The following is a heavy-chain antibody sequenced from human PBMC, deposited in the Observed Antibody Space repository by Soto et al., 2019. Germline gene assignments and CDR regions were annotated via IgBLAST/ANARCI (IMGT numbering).Heavy chain of an antibody. CDR3: EARGYSGYVNDAFDI. D-gene: IGHD5-12*01. CDR2: ISGSGGST. CDR1: GFTFSSYA. V-gene: IGHV3-23*01. Sequence: GGSLRLSCAASGFTFSSYAMSWVRQAPGKGLEWVSAISGSGGSTYYADSVKGRFTISRDNSKNTLYLQMNSLRAEDTAVYYCEARGYSGYVNDAFDIWGQGTMVTVS. J-gene: IGHJ3*02.